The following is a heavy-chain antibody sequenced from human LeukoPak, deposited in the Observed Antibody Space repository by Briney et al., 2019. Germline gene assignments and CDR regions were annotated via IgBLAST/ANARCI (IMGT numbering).Heavy chain of an antibody. CDR3: AKDFSGFGELLFFFGMDV. J-gene: IGHJ6*02. D-gene: IGHD3-10*01. Sequence: QPGRSLRLSCAGSGVTLSDYGIHWVRQAPGKGLEWVAVISYDGSITLYGDAVKGRFTISRDNSEKTVDLQMNSLRAEDTAVYYCAKDFSGFGELLFFFGMDVWGQGTTVIVSS. CDR2: ISYDGSIT. V-gene: IGHV3-30*18. CDR1: GVTLSDYG.